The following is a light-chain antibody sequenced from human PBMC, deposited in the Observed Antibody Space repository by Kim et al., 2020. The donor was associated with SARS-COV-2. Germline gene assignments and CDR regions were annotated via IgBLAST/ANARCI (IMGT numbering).Light chain of an antibody. CDR2: DAS. J-gene: IGKJ4*01. V-gene: IGKV3-11*01. CDR3: QQRSNWPLT. Sequence: EIVLTQSPATLSLSPGERATLSCRASQSVSSYLAWYQQKPGQAPRLLIYDASNRATGIPDRFSSSGSGTDFTLTISSLEPEDFAVYYCQQRSNWPLTFGGGTKVEIK. CDR1: QSVSSY.